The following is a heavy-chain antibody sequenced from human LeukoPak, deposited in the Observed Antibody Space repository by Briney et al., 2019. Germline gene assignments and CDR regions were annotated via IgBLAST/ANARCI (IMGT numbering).Heavy chain of an antibody. Sequence: PSETLSLTRTVSGGSISSSSYYWGWIRQPPGKGLEWIGSIYYSGSTYYNPSLKSRVTISVDTSKNQFSLKLSSETAADTAVYYCALSGYDSDYWGQGTLVTVSS. CDR2: IYYSGST. J-gene: IGHJ4*02. D-gene: IGHD5-12*01. V-gene: IGHV4-39*01. CDR1: GGSISSSSYY. CDR3: ALSGYDSDY.